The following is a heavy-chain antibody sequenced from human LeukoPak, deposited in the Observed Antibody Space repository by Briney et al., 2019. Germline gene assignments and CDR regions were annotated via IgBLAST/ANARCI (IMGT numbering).Heavy chain of an antibody. J-gene: IGHJ4*02. V-gene: IGHV4-39*07. Sequence: SETLSLTCTVSGGSISSSSSYWGWIRRPPGKALEWIGSIYYSGATYYNPSLQSRVTISMDTSKNQFSLKLSSVTAADTAVFYCARGYYHSGSYYNFDYWGQGTLVTVSS. CDR1: GGSISSSSSY. D-gene: IGHD3-10*01. CDR3: ARGYYHSGSYYNFDY. CDR2: IYYSGAT.